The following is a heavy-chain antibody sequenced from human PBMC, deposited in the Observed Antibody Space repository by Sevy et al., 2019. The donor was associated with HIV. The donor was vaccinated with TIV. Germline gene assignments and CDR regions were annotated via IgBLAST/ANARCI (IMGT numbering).Heavy chain of an antibody. CDR1: GGSISSYF. V-gene: IGHV4-59*01. D-gene: IGHD6-6*01. CDR3: ARDSPTRPRVLDY. J-gene: IGHJ4*01. Sequence: SETLSLTCSVSGGSISSYFWTWVRQSPGKGLEWIGNIYFTGNTDYSPSLKSRVTLSLDTSKSQFSLTLKSVTAADTAIYFCARDSPTRPRVLDYWGHGTLVTVSS. CDR2: IYFTGNT.